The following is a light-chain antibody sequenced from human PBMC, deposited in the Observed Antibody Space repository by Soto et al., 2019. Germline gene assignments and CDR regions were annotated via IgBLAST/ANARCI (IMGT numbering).Light chain of an antibody. CDR1: SSDVGRYNY. V-gene: IGLV2-14*01. CDR2: EVT. J-gene: IGLJ1*01. CDR3: SSYAIASTPIYV. Sequence: QSVLTQPASVSGSPGQSITISCTWTSSDVGRYNYVSWYQHHPGRAPKLIISEVTNRPSGISNRFSGSKSGNTASLTISGLQAEDEADYYCSSYAIASTPIYVFGTGTKVTVL.